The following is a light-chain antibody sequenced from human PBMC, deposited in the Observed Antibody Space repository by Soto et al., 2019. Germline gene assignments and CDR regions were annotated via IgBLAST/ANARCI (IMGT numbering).Light chain of an antibody. CDR1: QSVSSY. Sequence: EIVLTQSPATLSLSPGERDTISCRASQSVSSYLAWYQQKPGQAPRLLIYDASNRATGIPARFSGSGSGTDFTLTISSLEPEDFAVYYCQQRSNWPGLTFGGGTKVDIK. J-gene: IGKJ4*01. V-gene: IGKV3-11*01. CDR2: DAS. CDR3: QQRSNWPGLT.